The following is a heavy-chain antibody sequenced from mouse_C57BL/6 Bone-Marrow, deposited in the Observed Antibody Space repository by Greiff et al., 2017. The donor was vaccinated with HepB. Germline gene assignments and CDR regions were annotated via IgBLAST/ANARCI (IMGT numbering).Heavy chain of an antibody. CDR2: IYPGNSDT. Sequence: VQLQQSGTVLARPGASVKMSCKTSGYTFTSYWMHWVKQRPGQGLEWIGAIYPGNSDTSYNQKFKGKAKLTAVTSASTAYMELSSLTNEDSAVYYCTSIYYYGRWYFDVWGTGTTVTVSS. CDR3: TSIYYYGRWYFDV. CDR1: GYTFTSYW. V-gene: IGHV1-5*01. J-gene: IGHJ1*03. D-gene: IGHD1-1*01.